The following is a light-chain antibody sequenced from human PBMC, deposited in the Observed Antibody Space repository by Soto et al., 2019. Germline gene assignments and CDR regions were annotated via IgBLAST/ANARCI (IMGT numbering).Light chain of an antibody. Sequence: SLAPGESATLCCGASQSVSSNLAWYQQKPGQAHRLLIYGAYSRATGIQARFSGSGSGTEFTLTIRSLQSEDFAVYYCKQYNNWLITVGQGTRLEI. J-gene: IGKJ5*01. CDR1: QSVSSN. CDR2: GAY. V-gene: IGKV3-15*01. CDR3: KQYNNWLIT.